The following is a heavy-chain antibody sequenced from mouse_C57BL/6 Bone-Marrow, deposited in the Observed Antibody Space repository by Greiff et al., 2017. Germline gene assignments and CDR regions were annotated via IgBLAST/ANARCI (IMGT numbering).Heavy chain of an antibody. CDR3: ARQISPRYFDV. CDR1: GFTFSSYG. Sequence: EVQRVESGGDLVKPGGSLKLSCAASGFTFSSYGMSWVRQTPDKRLEWVATISSGGSYTYYPDSVKGRFTISRDNAKNTLYLQMSSLKSEDTAMYYCARQISPRYFDVWGTGTTVTVSS. J-gene: IGHJ1*03. V-gene: IGHV5-6*01. CDR2: ISSGGSYT.